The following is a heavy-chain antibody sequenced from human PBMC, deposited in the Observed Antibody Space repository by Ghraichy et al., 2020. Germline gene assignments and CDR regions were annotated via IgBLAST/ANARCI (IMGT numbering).Heavy chain of an antibody. D-gene: IGHD6-19*01. V-gene: IGHV3-30*04. CDR1: GFSFNRYA. CDR3: ASVGYSSGWSSDFDY. J-gene: IGHJ4*02. CDR2: VSNDGSNT. Sequence: GGSLRLSCAASGFSFNRYAMHWVRQAPGKGLEWVAVVSNDGSNTYYADSVKGRFTISRDNSKNTVFLQMNSLRTEDTAVYYCASVGYSSGWSSDFDYWGQGTLVTVSS.